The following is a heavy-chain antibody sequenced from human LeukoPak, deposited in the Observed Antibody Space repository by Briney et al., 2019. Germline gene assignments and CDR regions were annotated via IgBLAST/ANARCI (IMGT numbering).Heavy chain of an antibody. CDR2: IYYSGST. Sequence: SETLSLTCTVSGGSLSSSRDYWAWIRQPPGKGLEWIANIYYSGSTYYSPSLKSRVTISVDTSKNQFSLKLSSVTAADTAVYYCARLLRVGYCSTTTCNWFDPWGQGTLVTVSS. D-gene: IGHD2-2*03. V-gene: IGHV4-39*07. CDR1: GGSLSSSRDY. CDR3: ARLLRVGYCSTTTCNWFDP. J-gene: IGHJ5*02.